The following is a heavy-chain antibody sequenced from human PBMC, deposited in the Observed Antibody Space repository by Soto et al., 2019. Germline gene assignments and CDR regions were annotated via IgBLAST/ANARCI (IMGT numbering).Heavy chain of an antibody. CDR3: ARDFALAFDY. Sequence: EVQLVESGGGLVQPGGSLRLSCVASGFTFSSYSMNWVRQAPGKGLEWVSYISRNSRFIHYADSVKGRFTISRDNAKNSLYLQMNSLRDEETAVYYCARDFALAFDYWGQGTLLPVSP. D-gene: IGHD3-3*01. V-gene: IGHV3-48*02. CDR2: ISRNSRFI. CDR1: GFTFSSYS. J-gene: IGHJ4*02.